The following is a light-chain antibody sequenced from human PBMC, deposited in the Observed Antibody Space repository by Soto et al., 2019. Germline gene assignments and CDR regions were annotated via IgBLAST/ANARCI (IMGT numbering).Light chain of an antibody. CDR2: DNN. CDR3: GTWDSSLSAVV. Sequence: QSVLTQPPSVSAAPGQKVAISCSGSSSNIGTYYVSWYQHFPGAAPKLLIYDNNERPSGIPDRFSGSKSGTSATLGITGLQTEDEADYHCGTWDSSLSAVVFGGGTKVTVL. CDR1: SSNIGTYY. J-gene: IGLJ2*01. V-gene: IGLV1-51*01.